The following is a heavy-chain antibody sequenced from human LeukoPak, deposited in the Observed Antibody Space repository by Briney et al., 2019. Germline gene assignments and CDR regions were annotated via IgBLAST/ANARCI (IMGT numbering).Heavy chain of an antibody. Sequence: SETLSLTCTVSGGSIGGYYWSWIRQPPGKGPEWIGYIYYSGSTNYNPSLSSRVTMSVDTPRNRFSLKLSSVTAADTAVYYCARERGRYYDYIWGSYINWFDPWGQGTLVTVSS. V-gene: IGHV4-59*12. J-gene: IGHJ5*02. CDR1: GGSIGGYY. CDR2: IYYSGST. CDR3: ARERGRYYDYIWGSYINWFDP. D-gene: IGHD3-16*01.